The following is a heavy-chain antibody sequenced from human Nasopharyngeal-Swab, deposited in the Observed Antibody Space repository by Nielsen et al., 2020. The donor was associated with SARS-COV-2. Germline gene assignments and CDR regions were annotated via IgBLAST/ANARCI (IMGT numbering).Heavy chain of an antibody. Sequence: GESLKISCAASGFNVSRFGMHWVRQAPGKGLEWVAVISNDGSAKFYVDSVKGRFSISRDTSKSTVYLQMNSLRPEDTGLYYCARADRGGSFFSQYYYYMDVWGTGTTVTVSS. CDR1: GFNVSRFG. V-gene: IGHV3-30*03. CDR2: ISNDGSAK. D-gene: IGHD1-26*01. J-gene: IGHJ6*03. CDR3: ARADRGGSFFSQYYYYMDV.